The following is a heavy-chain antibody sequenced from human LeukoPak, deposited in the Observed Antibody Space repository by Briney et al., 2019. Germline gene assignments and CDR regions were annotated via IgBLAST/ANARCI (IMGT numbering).Heavy chain of an antibody. J-gene: IGHJ4*02. CDR3: ARSQYYYDSSGYRDPFHFDY. CDR1: GGTFSSYA. V-gene: IGHV1-69*06. D-gene: IGHD3-22*01. Sequence: SVKVSCKASGGTFSSYAISWVRPAPGQGLEWMGGIIPIFGTANYAQKFQGRVTITADKSTSTAYMELSSLRSEDTAVYYCARSQYYYDSSGYRDPFHFDYWGQGTLVTVSS. CDR2: IIPIFGTA.